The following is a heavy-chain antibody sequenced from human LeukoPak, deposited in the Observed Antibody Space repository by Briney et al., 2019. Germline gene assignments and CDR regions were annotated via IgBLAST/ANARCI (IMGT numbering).Heavy chain of an antibody. D-gene: IGHD3-10*01. Sequence: ASVKVSCKASGYTFTGYYMHWVRQAPGQGLEWMGWINPNSGGTNYAQKFQGRVTMTRDTSISTAYMELSRLRSDDTAVYYCARMYYYGSGSYYWRVFDYWGQGTLVTVSS. J-gene: IGHJ4*02. CDR1: GYTFTGYY. V-gene: IGHV1-2*02. CDR3: ARMYYYGSGSYYWRVFDY. CDR2: INPNSGGT.